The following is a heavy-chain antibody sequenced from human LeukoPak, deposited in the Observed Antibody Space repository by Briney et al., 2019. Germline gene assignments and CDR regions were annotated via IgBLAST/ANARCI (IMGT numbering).Heavy chain of an antibody. J-gene: IGHJ4*02. CDR1: GGSFNHYY. CDR2: INHAGIT. CDR3: ARGGRAGRSDFEF. D-gene: IGHD6-13*01. V-gene: IGHV4-34*01. Sequence: PSETLSLTCAVYGGSFNHYYWSWIRQPPGKGLEWIGEINHAGITTYNPSLTSRLTISVDASKNQFSLSLTPVTAADTAVYYCARGGRAGRSDFEFWGQGTLVTVSS.